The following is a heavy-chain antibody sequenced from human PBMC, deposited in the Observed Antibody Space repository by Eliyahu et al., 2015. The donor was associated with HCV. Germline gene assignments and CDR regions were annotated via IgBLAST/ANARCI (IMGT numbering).Heavy chain of an antibody. D-gene: IGHD6-13*01. Sequence: QVQLQQWGAGLLKPSETLSLXCXVYXGSFSGYXWSWIRXPPGKGLXWIGEINHXGSTNYNPSLKSRVTISVDTSKNQFSLKLSSVTAADTAVYYCARGLPRIAALDPWGQGTLVTVSS. CDR3: ARGLPRIAALDP. CDR2: INHXGST. V-gene: IGHV4-34*01. CDR1: XGSFSGYX. J-gene: IGHJ5*02.